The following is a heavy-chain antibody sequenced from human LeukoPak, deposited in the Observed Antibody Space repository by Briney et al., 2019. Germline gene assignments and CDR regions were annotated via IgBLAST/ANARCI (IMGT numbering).Heavy chain of an antibody. J-gene: IGHJ4*02. Sequence: GGSLRLSRAASGFTFSSYGMHWVRQAPGKGLEWVAFIRNDGSYRYYVDSVKGRFTISRDNSKNTLYLQMNSLRAEDTAVYYCAKRWSGYHSSEVWGQGTLVTVSS. V-gene: IGHV3-30*02. CDR2: IRNDGSYR. CDR1: GFTFSSYG. D-gene: IGHD3-3*01. CDR3: AKRWSGYHSSEV.